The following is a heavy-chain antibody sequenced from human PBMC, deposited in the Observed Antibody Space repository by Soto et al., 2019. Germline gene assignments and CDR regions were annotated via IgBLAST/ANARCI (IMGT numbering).Heavy chain of an antibody. Sequence: QVHLLQSGSGLVKPSETLSLTCTFSGGSITSYYWSWIRQPPGKGLEWIGYIFHGLGPNYNSSLRGRVSISVDTSKNQLSLELRSLTAADTAVYYCARDRHWYGSGGPFYPAGSFDIWGQGTMVAVST. CDR3: ARDRHWYGSGGPFYPAGSFDI. J-gene: IGHJ3*02. CDR1: GGSITSYY. V-gene: IGHV4-59*01. CDR2: IFHGLGP. D-gene: IGHD2-15*01.